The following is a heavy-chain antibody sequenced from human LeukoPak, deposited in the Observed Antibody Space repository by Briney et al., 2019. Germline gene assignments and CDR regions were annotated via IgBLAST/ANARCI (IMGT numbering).Heavy chain of an antibody. D-gene: IGHD2-2*01. CDR2: IIPIFGTA. Sequence: SVKVSCKASGGTFSSYAISWVRQAPGQELEWMGGIIPIFGTANYAQKFQGRVTITTDESTSTAYMELSSLRSEDTAVYYCARGYCSSTSCYPFFDYWGQGTLVTVSS. CDR3: ARGYCSSTSCYPFFDY. V-gene: IGHV1-69*05. CDR1: GGTFSSYA. J-gene: IGHJ4*02.